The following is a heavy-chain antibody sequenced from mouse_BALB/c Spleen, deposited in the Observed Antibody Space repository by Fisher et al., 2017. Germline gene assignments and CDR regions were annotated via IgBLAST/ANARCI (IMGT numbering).Heavy chain of an antibody. D-gene: IGHD1-2*01. Sequence: RFTISRDNPKNTLFLQMTSLRSEDTAMYYCARYYYGYLYAMDYWGQGTSVTV. J-gene: IGHJ4*01. V-gene: IGHV5-17*02. CDR3: ARYYYGYLYAMDY.